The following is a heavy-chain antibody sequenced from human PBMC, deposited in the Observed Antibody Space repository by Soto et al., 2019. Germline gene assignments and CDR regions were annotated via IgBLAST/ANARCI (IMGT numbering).Heavy chain of an antibody. CDR2: INGRGNYK. J-gene: IGHJ4*02. V-gene: IGHV3-21*01. CDR1: GFTLTTYT. Sequence: GGSLRLSCVASGFTLTTYTMNWVRQAPGMGLEWVASINGRGNYKYYTDSVEGRFTIPRDNAENSLYLHMNSLGAEDTAVYYCAREDGVVAATSAFDYWGQGTLVTVSS. CDR3: AREDGVVAATSAFDY. D-gene: IGHD2-15*01.